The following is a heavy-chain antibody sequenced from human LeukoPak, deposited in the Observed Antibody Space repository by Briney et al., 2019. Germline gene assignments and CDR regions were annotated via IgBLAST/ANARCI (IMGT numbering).Heavy chain of an antibody. D-gene: IGHD6-13*01. CDR1: GGSISSGGYY. CDR3: ARHKSWYYYFDY. Sequence: SQTLSLTCTVSGGSISSGGYYWSWIRQPPGKGLEWIGEINHSGSTNYNPSLKSRVTISVDTSKNQFSLKLSSVTAADTAVYYCARHKSWYYYFDYWGQGTLVTVSS. J-gene: IGHJ4*02. V-gene: IGHV4-30-2*01. CDR2: INHSGST.